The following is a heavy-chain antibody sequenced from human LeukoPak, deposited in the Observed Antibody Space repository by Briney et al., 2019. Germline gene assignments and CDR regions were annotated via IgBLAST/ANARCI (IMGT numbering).Heavy chain of an antibody. CDR1: GFTFSSYA. J-gene: IGHJ4*02. CDR3: AKDRLLNCRGDCYIFDY. D-gene: IGHD2-21*02. CDR2: ITGIGVTT. Sequence: GGSQRLSCAASGFTFSSYAMTWVRQARGKGLEWASGITGIGVTTYYADSVKGRFNISRDNSKNTLYLQVNGLRTEDTAVYYCAKDRLLNCRGDCYIFDYWGQGTVVTVSS. V-gene: IGHV3-23*01.